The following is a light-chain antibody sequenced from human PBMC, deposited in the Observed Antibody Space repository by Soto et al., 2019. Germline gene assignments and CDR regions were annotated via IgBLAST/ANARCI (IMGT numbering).Light chain of an antibody. J-gene: IGKJ1*01. CDR2: KAS. Sequence: DIQMTQSPSTLAGSVGDRVTMAFRASQHISSGLAWYQQKPGKAPKLLIYKASTLKSGVPSRFSGSGSGTEFTLTISSLQPDDFATYYCQHYNSYSEPFGQGTKVDIK. CDR1: QHISSG. CDR3: QHYNSYSEP. V-gene: IGKV1-5*03.